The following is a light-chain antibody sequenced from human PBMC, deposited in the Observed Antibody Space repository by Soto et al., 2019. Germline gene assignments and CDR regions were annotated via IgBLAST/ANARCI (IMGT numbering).Light chain of an antibody. CDR3: QNYNSDPKT. J-gene: IGKJ1*01. CDR1: QDINIY. CDR2: DAS. V-gene: IGKV1-33*01. Sequence: IQMAQSPSSLFTSVGDRVTITCQATQDINIYLNWYQQKPGKAPNLLIYDASNLEIGVPSRFSGSGSGTDFTLTISSLQPEDVATYYCQNYNSDPKTFGQGTKVDIK.